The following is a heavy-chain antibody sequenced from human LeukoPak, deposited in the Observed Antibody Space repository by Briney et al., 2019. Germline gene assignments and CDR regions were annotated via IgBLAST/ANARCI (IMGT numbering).Heavy chain of an antibody. CDR2: IWYDGSNK. CDR1: GFTFSSYG. J-gene: IGHJ4*02. D-gene: IGHD3-10*01. Sequence: GGSLRLSCAASGFTFSSYGMHWVRQAPGKGLEGVAVIWYDGSNKYFADSVKGRFTISRENSKNTLYLQMNSLRAEDTAVYYCARDRRRYYGSGSYWADYWGQGTLVTVSS. V-gene: IGHV3-33*01. CDR3: ARDRRRYYGSGSYWADY.